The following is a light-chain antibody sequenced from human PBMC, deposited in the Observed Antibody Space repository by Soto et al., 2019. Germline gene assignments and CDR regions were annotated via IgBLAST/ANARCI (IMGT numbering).Light chain of an antibody. V-gene: IGKV3-15*01. Sequence: EVVMTQSPATLSLSPGERATLSCRASQSVTKNLGWYQQRPGQAPRLLIYGASTRATGVPARFSGSGSETEFSLTISSLQSEDFAVYYCQQYNNWPPSYTFGQGTKLEIK. CDR2: GAS. J-gene: IGKJ2*01. CDR3: QQYNNWPPSYT. CDR1: QSVTKN.